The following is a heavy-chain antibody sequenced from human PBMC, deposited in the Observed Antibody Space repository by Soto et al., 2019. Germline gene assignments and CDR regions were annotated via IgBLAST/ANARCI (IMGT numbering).Heavy chain of an antibody. J-gene: IGHJ6*02. V-gene: IGHV3-30-3*01. D-gene: IGHD2-2*01. CDR2: ISYDGSNK. CDR3: ARDQYCSSTSCQTRTYYYYYGMDV. CDR1: GSTFRSYA. Sequence: GSLRAAGTASGSTFRSYAMHGGRQAPGKGLEWVAGISYDGSNKYYADSVKGRFTISRDNSKNTLYLQMNSLRAEDTAVYYCARDQYCSSTSCQTRTYYYYYGMDVWGQGTTVTV.